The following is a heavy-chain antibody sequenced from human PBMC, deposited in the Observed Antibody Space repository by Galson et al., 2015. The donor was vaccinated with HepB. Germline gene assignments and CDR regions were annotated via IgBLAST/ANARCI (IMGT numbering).Heavy chain of an antibody. D-gene: IGHD3-22*01. V-gene: IGHV3-30*04. J-gene: IGHJ4*02. CDR3: ARGTYYYDSSGEDYYFDY. CDR2: ISYDGSSK. Sequence: SLRLSCAASGFTFSSYAMHWVRQAPGKGLEWVAVISYDGSSKYYADSVKGRFTISRDNSKNTLYLQMNSLRAEDTAVYYCARGTYYYDSSGEDYYFDYWGQGTLVTVSS. CDR1: GFTFSSYA.